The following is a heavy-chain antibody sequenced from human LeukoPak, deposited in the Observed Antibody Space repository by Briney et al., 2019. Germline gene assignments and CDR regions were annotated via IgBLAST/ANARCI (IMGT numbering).Heavy chain of an antibody. Sequence: QAGGSLRLSCAASGFTVSSNYMSWVRQAPGKGLEWVSAISGSGGSTYYADSVKGRFTISRDNSKNTLYLQMNSLRAEDTAVYYCATGYYYDSSGYPPSDYWGQGTLVTVSS. CDR2: ISGSGGST. CDR3: ATGYYYDSSGYPPSDY. D-gene: IGHD3-22*01. V-gene: IGHV3-23*01. CDR1: GFTVSSNY. J-gene: IGHJ4*02.